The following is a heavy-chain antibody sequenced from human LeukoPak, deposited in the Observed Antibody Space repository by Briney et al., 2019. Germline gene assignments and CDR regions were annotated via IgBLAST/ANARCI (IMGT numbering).Heavy chain of an antibody. CDR1: GFSVSGNY. J-gene: IGHJ4*02. D-gene: IGHD4-23*01. CDR3: ARRAGGYSHPYDY. CDR2: IYSDDTT. Sequence: GGSLRLSCAASGFSVSGNYMSWIRQAPGKGLEWVSLIYSDDTTLYADSVKGRFTISRDISKNTLYLQMSSLRAEDTAVYYCARRAGGYSHPYDYWGQGVLVTVSS. V-gene: IGHV3-53*01.